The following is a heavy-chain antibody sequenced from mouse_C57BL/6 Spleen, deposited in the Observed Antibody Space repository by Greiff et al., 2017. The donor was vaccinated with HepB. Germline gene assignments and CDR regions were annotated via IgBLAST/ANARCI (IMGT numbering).Heavy chain of an antibody. J-gene: IGHJ3*01. CDR2: IDPEDGDT. V-gene: IGHV14-1*01. CDR1: GFNIKDYY. Sequence: VHVKQSGAELVRPGASVKLSCTASGFNIKDYYMHWVKQRPEQGLEWIGRIDPEDGDTEYAPKFQGKATMTADTSSNTAYLQLSSLTSEDTAVYYCTKGDGNYPAWFAYWGQGTLVTVSA. D-gene: IGHD2-1*01. CDR3: TKGDGNYPAWFAY.